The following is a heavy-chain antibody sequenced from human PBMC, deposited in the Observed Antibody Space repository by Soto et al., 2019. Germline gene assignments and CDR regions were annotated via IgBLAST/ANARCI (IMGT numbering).Heavy chain of an antibody. D-gene: IGHD3-9*01. CDR2: IYYSEST. V-gene: IGHV4-59*06. J-gene: IGHJ4*02. CDR3: ARGSAPSFYILTGYPDY. CDR1: GGYFISYY. Sequence: SETLALTRHGAGGYFISYYSSWIRQTPGKGLEWMGYIYYSESTYYNPSLKSRVTIEVDKYKNECFLKLSSVTEADTAVYYCARGSAPSFYILTGYPDYWGQGNLVPVSS.